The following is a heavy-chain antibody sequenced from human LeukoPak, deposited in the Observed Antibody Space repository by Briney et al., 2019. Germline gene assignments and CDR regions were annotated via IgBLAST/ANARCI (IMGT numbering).Heavy chain of an antibody. CDR2: IYTSGST. V-gene: IGHV4-61*02. J-gene: IGHJ6*02. CDR3: ASRGALRHRTYDMDV. CDR1: GGSISSGSYY. Sequence: TLSLTCTVSGGSISSGSYYWSWIRQPAGKGLEWIGRIYTSGSTNYNPSLKSRVTISVDTSKNQFSLKLSSVTAADTAVYYCASRGALRHRTYDMDVWGQGTTVTVSS. D-gene: IGHD3-10*01.